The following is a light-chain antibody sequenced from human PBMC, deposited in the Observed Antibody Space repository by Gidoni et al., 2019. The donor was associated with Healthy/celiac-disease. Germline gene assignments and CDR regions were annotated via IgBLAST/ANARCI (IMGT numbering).Light chain of an antibody. Sequence: DIQMTQSPSTLSPSVGDRVSITCRASPSISSWLAWYQQKPGKAPKLLIYKASSLESGVPSRFSGSGSGTEFTLTISSLQPDDFATYYCQQYNSYPYTFGQGTKLEIK. CDR1: PSISSW. V-gene: IGKV1-5*03. CDR3: QQYNSYPYT. CDR2: KAS. J-gene: IGKJ2*01.